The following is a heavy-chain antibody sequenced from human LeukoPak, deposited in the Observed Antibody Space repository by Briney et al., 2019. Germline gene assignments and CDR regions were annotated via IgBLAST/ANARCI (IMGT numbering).Heavy chain of an antibody. CDR1: GGTFSSYA. Sequence: SVKVSCKASGGTFSSYAISWVRQAPGQGLEWMGGNIPIFGTANYAQKFQGRVTITTDESTSTAYMELSSLRSEDTAVYYCAREGITIFGVGGYYFDYWGQGTLVTVSS. V-gene: IGHV1-69*05. D-gene: IGHD3-3*01. CDR2: NIPIFGTA. CDR3: AREGITIFGVGGYYFDY. J-gene: IGHJ4*02.